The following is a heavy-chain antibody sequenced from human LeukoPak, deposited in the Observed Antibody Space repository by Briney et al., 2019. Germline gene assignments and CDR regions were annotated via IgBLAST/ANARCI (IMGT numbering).Heavy chain of an antibody. CDR2: ISSDGSST. D-gene: IGHD6-19*01. J-gene: IGHJ4*02. CDR3: AKRGDGGAWYDY. CDR1: GFTFSSYW. Sequence: PGGSLRLSCAVSGFTFSSYWMYWVRQAPGKGLVWVSRISSDGSSTAYADSVKGRFTISRDNARNTLFLQMSSLRAEDTAVYYCAKRGDGGAWYDYWGQGTLVIVSS. V-gene: IGHV3-74*01.